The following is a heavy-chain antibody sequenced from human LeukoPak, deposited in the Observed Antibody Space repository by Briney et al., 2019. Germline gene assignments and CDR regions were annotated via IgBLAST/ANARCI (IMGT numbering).Heavy chain of an antibody. V-gene: IGHV3-11*01. Sequence: GGSLRLSCAASGFTFSDYYLSWIRQAPGKGLEWVSYISSSGSTIYYADSVKGRFTISRDNAKNSLYLQMNSLRAEDTAVYYCARWIAVAALFDYWGQGTLVTVSS. J-gene: IGHJ4*02. D-gene: IGHD6-19*01. CDR3: ARWIAVAALFDY. CDR2: ISSSGSTI. CDR1: GFTFSDYY.